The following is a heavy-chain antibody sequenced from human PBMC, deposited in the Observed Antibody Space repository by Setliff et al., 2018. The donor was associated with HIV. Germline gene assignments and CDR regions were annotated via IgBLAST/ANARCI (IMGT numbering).Heavy chain of an antibody. D-gene: IGHD3-10*01. CDR3: ARHFPSISLFFGDPGPFDR. Sequence: SSETLSLTCTVSGGSISSSSYYWGWIRQPPGKGLEWIGSIFNDGRTYYNPSIKSRVTIPMDTSTNQFSLKLTSVTAADTAVYFCARHFPSISLFFGDPGPFDRWGQGALVTVSS. CDR2: IFNDGRT. CDR1: GGSISSSSYY. V-gene: IGHV4-39*01. J-gene: IGHJ4*02.